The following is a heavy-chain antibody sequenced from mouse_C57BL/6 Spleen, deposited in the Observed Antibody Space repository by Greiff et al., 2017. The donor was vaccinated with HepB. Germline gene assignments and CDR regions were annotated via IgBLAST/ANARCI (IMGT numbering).Heavy chain of an antibody. Sequence: VKLQESGAELARPGASVKLSCKASGYTFTSYGISWVKQRTGQGLEWIGEIYPRSGNTYYNEKFKGKATLTADKSSSTAYMELRSLTSEDSAVYFCARGDYDVDAMDYWGQGTSVTVSS. D-gene: IGHD2-4*01. CDR2: IYPRSGNT. J-gene: IGHJ4*01. CDR3: ARGDYDVDAMDY. V-gene: IGHV1-81*01. CDR1: GYTFTSYG.